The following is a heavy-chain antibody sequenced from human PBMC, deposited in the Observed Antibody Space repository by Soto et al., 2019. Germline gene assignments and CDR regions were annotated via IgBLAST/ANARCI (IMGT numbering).Heavy chain of an antibody. CDR2: IKDDGSRT. CDR1: GFTFGTSG. V-gene: IGHV3-74*03. J-gene: IGHJ4*02. CDR3: TRDCCGDPFDK. Sequence: EVQLVESGGGLVQPGGSLRLFCPASGFTFGTSGMIWAPQVPGKGLMWIWHIKDDGSRTTYADSVKGRFTISRDNAKSMLYLQMNSLRAEDTAVYYCTRDCCGDPFDKWGQGTLVTVSS. D-gene: IGHD4-17*01.